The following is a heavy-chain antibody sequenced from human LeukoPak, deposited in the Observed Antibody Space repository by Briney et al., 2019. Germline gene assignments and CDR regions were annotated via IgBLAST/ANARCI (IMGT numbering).Heavy chain of an antibody. CDR3: ARGYGNYQLNYYFDC. Sequence: PGGSLRLSCTASKFTFSNYGMQWVRQAPGKGLEWVAVVSSDGGTKYYADSVKGRFTISRDNSRNTMYLQMYSLRAEDTAVYYCARGYGNYQLNYYFDCWGQGTLVTVSS. J-gene: IGHJ4*02. CDR2: VSSDGGTK. D-gene: IGHD4-11*01. CDR1: KFTFSNYG. V-gene: IGHV3-30*03.